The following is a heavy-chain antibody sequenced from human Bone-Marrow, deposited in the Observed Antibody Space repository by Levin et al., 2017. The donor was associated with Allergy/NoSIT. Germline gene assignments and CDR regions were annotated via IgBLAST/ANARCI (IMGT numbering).Heavy chain of an antibody. Sequence: GGSLRLSCVASGFTFSRYWMSWVRQTPGKGLEWVATIEQDGSEKYYVDSVKGRFTISRDNAKNSLYLQMNSLRAEDTAVYYCARDKIYDFWSGYYTREYFQHWGQGTLVTVSS. CDR1: GFTFSRYW. CDR3: ARDKIYDFWSGYYTREYFQH. V-gene: IGHV3-7*03. D-gene: IGHD3-3*01. J-gene: IGHJ1*01. CDR2: IEQDGSEK.